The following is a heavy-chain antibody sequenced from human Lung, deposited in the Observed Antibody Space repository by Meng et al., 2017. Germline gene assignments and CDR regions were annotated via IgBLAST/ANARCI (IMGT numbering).Heavy chain of an antibody. D-gene: IGHD2-15*01. V-gene: IGHV1-18*01. J-gene: IGHJ4*02. CDR1: GYIFTRYG. CDR3: ARAEEEYCSGGSCPNFDF. CDR2: ISGYNGNT. Sequence: QVQLVQSGGEVKKPGASVKGSCKASGYIFTRYGITGVRQAPGQGLEWMGWISGYNGNTNYAQKLQGRVTMTTDTSTSTAYMELRSLRSDDTAVYYCARAEEEYCSGGSCPNFDFWGQGTLVTVSS.